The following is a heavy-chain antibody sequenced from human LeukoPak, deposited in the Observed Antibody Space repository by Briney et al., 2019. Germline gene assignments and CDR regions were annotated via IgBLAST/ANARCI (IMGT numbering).Heavy chain of an antibody. CDR2: ISGSGGST. CDR1: GFTFSSYA. Sequence: GGSLRLSCAASGFTFSSYAMSWVRQAPGKGPEWVSAISGSGGSTYYADSVKGRFTISRDNSKNTLYLQMNSLRAEDTAVYYCAKDVTVVPAAILWGQGTLATVSS. CDR3: AKDVTVVPAAIL. D-gene: IGHD2-2*02. J-gene: IGHJ4*02. V-gene: IGHV3-23*01.